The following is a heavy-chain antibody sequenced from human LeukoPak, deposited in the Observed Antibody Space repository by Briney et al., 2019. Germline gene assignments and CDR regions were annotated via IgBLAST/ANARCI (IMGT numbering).Heavy chain of an antibody. CDR3: ASQPRGATTVTTPFDY. D-gene: IGHD4-11*01. V-gene: IGHV4-38-2*02. J-gene: IGHJ4*02. CDR2: IYHSGST. CDR1: GYSISSGYY. Sequence: SETLSLTCTVSGYSISSGYYWGWIRQPPGKGLEWIGSIYHSGSTYYNPSLKSRVTISVDTSKNQFSLKLSSVTAADTAVYYCASQPRGATTVTTPFDYWGQGTLVTVSS.